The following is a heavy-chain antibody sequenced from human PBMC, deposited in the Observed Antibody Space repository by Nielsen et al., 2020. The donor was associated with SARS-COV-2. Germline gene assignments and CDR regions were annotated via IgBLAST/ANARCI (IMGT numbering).Heavy chain of an antibody. J-gene: IGHJ6*02. Sequence: WVRQAPGQGLEWMGWINTNTGNPTYAQGFTGRFVFSLDTSVSTAYLQISSLKAEDTAVYYCARGAYRSSTSCYAGQYYYYYGMDVWGQGTTVTVSS. V-gene: IGHV7-4-1*02. CDR2: INTNTGNP. CDR3: ARGAYRSSTSCYAGQYYYYYGMDV. D-gene: IGHD2-2*01.